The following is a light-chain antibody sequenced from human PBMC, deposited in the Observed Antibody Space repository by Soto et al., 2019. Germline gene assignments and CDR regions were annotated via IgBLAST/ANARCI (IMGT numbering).Light chain of an antibody. CDR2: RNN. V-gene: IGLV1-47*01. CDR3: ASWDDSLNGPV. CDR1: SSNIGNNY. J-gene: IGLJ3*02. Sequence: QSVLTQPPSASGTPGQWVTISCSGSSSNIGNNYVFWYQQFPGMAPKLLIYRNNQRPSGVPDRFSGSKSGTSASLAIAGLRSEDESDYYCASWDDSLNGPVFGGGTKVTVL.